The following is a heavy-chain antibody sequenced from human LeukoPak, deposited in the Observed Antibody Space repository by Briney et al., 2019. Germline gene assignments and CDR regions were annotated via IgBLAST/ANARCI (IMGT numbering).Heavy chain of an antibody. D-gene: IGHD3-10*01. V-gene: IGHV3-15*01. Sequence: GGSLRLSCAASGFTFSNAWMSWVRQAPGKGLEWVGRIKSKTDGGTTDYAAPVKGRFTISRDDSKNTLYLQMNSLKTEDTAVYYCTTHTVWFGEFFDYWGQGTLVTVSS. CDR3: TTHTVWFGEFFDY. CDR2: IKSKTDGGTT. J-gene: IGHJ4*02. CDR1: GFTFSNAW.